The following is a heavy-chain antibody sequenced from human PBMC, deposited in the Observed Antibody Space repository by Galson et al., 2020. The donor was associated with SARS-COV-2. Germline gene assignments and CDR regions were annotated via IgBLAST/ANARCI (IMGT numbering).Heavy chain of an antibody. CDR3: ASELVDYGFDV. CDR2: ISYDGSNK. J-gene: IGHJ6*02. D-gene: IGHD2-21*01. CDR1: GFTFSSYA. Sequence: GESLKISCAASGFTFSSYAMHWVRQAPGKGLEWVAVISYDGSNKNHADSVKGRFTISRYNSKNTLYLQMNSMRAEDTAAYYVASELVDYGFDVSCRVTTFIVAS. V-gene: IGHV3-30*04.